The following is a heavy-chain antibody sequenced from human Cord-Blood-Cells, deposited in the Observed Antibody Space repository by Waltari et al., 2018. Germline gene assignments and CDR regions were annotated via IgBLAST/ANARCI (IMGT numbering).Heavy chain of an antibody. J-gene: IGHJ6*02. V-gene: IGHV4-34*01. CDR2: INHSGST. CDR1: GGSFSGYY. CDR3: ARVAGSYGFYYYYGMDV. D-gene: IGHD5-18*01. Sequence: QVQLQQWGAGLLKPSETLSLTCAVYGGSFSGYYWSWIRQPPGKGLAWIGEINHSGSTNYNPSLKSRVTISVDTSKNQFSLKLSSVTAADTAVYYCARVAGSYGFYYYYGMDVWGQGTTVTVSS.